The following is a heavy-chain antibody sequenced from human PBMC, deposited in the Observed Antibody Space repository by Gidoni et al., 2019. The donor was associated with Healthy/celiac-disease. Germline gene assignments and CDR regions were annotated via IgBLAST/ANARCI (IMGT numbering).Heavy chain of an antibody. J-gene: IGHJ4*02. CDR2: ISAYNGNT. V-gene: IGHV1-18*01. CDR3: ARDRGLGYDILTGYSFDY. Sequence: QVQLVQSGAEVKKPGASVKVSCKASGYTFTSYGISWVRQDPGQGLEWMGWISAYNGNTNYAQKLQGRVTMTTDTSTSTAYMELRSLRSDDTAVYYCARDRGLGYDILTGYSFDYWGQGTLVTVSS. D-gene: IGHD3-9*01. CDR1: GYTFTSYG.